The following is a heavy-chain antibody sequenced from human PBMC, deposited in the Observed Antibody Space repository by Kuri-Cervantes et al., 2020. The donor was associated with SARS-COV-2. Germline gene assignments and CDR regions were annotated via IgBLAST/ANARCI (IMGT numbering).Heavy chain of an antibody. D-gene: IGHD6-13*01. Sequence: GGSLRLSCAASGLTFSSYAMHWVRQAPGKGLEWVAVISYDGSNKYYADSVKGRFTISRDSSKNTLYLQMNSLRAEDTAVYYCARVGIAAAGRPYYYYMDVWGKGTTVTVSS. CDR1: GLTFSSYA. CDR3: ARVGIAAAGRPYYYYMDV. V-gene: IGHV3-30*04. CDR2: ISYDGSNK. J-gene: IGHJ6*03.